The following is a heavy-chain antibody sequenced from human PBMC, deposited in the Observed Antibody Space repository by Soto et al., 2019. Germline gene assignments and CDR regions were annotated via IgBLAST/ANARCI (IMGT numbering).Heavy chain of an antibody. D-gene: IGHD4-17*01. CDR3: ARVGYADYLNYFDY. V-gene: IGHV3-33*01. CDR1: GFTFSDYG. CDR2: IWYDGSRQ. Sequence: QVQLVESGGGVVQPGRSLRLSCAASGFTFSDYGMYWVRQAPGKGLEWVAMIWYDGSRQFYADSVKGRFTVSRDNSKNTLYLQMNSLRAEDTAVYYCARVGYADYLNYFDYWGQGTLVTVSS. J-gene: IGHJ4*02.